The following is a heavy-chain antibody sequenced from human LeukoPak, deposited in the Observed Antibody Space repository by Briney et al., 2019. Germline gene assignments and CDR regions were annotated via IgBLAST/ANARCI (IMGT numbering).Heavy chain of an antibody. Sequence: GGSLRLSCAASGLTLSSYVMTWVRRAPGKGLEGVSSISDSGASTYYADSVKGRFTISRDDSKDTLYLQMNSLRAEDTAVYYCANGRSSTDHYWGQGTLVTVSS. CDR1: GLTLSSYV. V-gene: IGHV3-23*01. CDR2: ISDSGAST. J-gene: IGHJ4*02. D-gene: IGHD2/OR15-2a*01. CDR3: ANGRSSTDHY.